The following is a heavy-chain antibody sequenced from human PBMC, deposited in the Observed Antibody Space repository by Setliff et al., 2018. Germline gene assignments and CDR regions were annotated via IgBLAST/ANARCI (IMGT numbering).Heavy chain of an antibody. Sequence: GGSLRLSCAASGFTFSSYAMTWVRQAPGKGLECVSGISATSGTTNYADSVKGRFTISRDNSKNTLYVQMNSLRADDTAVYYCAKDRGRFTSPFSTMKDYWGQGTLVTVSS. CDR1: GFTFSSYA. V-gene: IGHV3-23*01. CDR3: AKDRGRFTSPFSTMKDY. CDR2: ISATSGTT. D-gene: IGHD3-22*01. J-gene: IGHJ4*02.